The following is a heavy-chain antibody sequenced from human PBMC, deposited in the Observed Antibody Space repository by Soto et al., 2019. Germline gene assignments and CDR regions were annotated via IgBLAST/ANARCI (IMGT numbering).Heavy chain of an antibody. V-gene: IGHV1-18*01. J-gene: IGHJ3*02. D-gene: IGHD6-13*01. Sequence: QVQLVQSGAEVKKPGASVKVSCKASGYTFTSYGISWVRQAPGQGLEWLGWISAYNGNTNYAQKLQGRVTMTTDTTTSTAYLELRSLSSDDTAVYYCARALAEAPAFDIWGQGTMVTVSS. CDR1: GYTFTSYG. CDR3: ARALAEAPAFDI. CDR2: ISAYNGNT.